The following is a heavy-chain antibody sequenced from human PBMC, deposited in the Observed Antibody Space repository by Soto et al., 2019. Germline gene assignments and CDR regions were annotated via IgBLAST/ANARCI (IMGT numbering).Heavy chain of an antibody. CDR3: AKARIPGIEDYMDV. CDR2: ISWNSGSM. CDR1: GFTFDDYG. V-gene: IGHV3-9*01. D-gene: IGHD2-15*01. Sequence: VQLVESEGALVQPGRSLRLSCAVSGFTFDDYGMHWVRQAPGKGLEWVSGISWNSGSMGYADSVKGRFTISRDNSKNSLYLQMNSLRPEDTALYHCAKARIPGIEDYMDVWGKGTTVTVSS. J-gene: IGHJ6*03.